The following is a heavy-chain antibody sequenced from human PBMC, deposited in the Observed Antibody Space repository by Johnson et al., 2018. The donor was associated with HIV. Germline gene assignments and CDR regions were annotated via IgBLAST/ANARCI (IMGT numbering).Heavy chain of an antibody. CDR3: ARERDGAIAGAATEALDL. J-gene: IGHJ3*01. CDR2: ISYVGTNK. D-gene: IGHD1-26*01. Sequence: QMLLVESGGGVVQPGRSLRLSCAASGFTFSSYAMHWVRQAPGKGLEWVSVISYVGTNKYYAYSVKGRFTISRDTAENLLYLQMHSLRVEDTAVYYCARERDGAIAGAATEALDLWGQGTMVIVSS. CDR1: GFTFSSYA. V-gene: IGHV3-33*05.